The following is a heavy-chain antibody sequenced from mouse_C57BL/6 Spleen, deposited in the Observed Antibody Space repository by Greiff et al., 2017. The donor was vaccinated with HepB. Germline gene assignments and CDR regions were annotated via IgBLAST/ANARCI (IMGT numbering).Heavy chain of an antibody. CDR2: IDPSDSET. J-gene: IGHJ2*01. CDR3: ARSRAAQATFDY. CDR1: GYTFTSYW. D-gene: IGHD3-2*02. Sequence: VQLQQPGAELVRPGSSVKLSCKASGYTFTSYWMHWVKQRPIQGLEWIGNIDPSDSETHYNQKFKDKATLTVDKSSSTAYMQLSSLTSEDSAVYYCARSRAAQATFDYWGQGTTLTVSS. V-gene: IGHV1-52*01.